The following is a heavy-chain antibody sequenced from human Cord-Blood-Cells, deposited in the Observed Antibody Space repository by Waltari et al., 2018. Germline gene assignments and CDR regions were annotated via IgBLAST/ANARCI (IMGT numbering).Heavy chain of an antibody. CDR2: IKQDGSEN. J-gene: IGHJ4*02. V-gene: IGHV3-7*01. D-gene: IGHD3-16*01. CDR3: ARDGGSVDY. Sequence: EVQLVESGGGLVQPGGSLRLSCAASGFTFSSYWMSWVGQAPGKGREWVAKIKQDGSENIYVDSVKGRFTISRDNAKNSLYLQMNSLRAEDTAVYYCARDGGSVDYWGQGTLVTVSS. CDR1: GFTFSSYW.